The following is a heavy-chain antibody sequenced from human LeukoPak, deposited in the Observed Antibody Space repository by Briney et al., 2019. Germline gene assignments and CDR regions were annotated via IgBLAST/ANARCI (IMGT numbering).Heavy chain of an antibody. Sequence: PGGSLRLSCAASGFTFSSYWMSWVRQAPGKGLEWVANIKQDGSEKYYVDSVKGRFTISRDNAKNSLYLQMNSLRAEDTAVYYCARAPNWNPEGYFDYWGQGTLVTVSS. D-gene: IGHD1-20*01. J-gene: IGHJ4*02. V-gene: IGHV3-7*01. CDR2: IKQDGSEK. CDR1: GFTFSSYW. CDR3: ARAPNWNPEGYFDY.